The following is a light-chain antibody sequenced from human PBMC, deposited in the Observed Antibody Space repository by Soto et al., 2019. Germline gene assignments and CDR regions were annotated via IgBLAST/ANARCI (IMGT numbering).Light chain of an antibody. J-gene: IGLJ1*01. CDR3: VSFAGGTYV. CDR1: SSDVGGYIF. V-gene: IGLV2-14*03. CDR2: DVN. Sequence: QSALTQPASVSGSPGQSITISCTGTSSDVGGYIFVSWYQQHPGKAPKLMIYDVNRRPSGVPDRFSGSKSGNTASLTVSGLQAEDEADYYCVSFAGGTYVFGTGTKVTVL.